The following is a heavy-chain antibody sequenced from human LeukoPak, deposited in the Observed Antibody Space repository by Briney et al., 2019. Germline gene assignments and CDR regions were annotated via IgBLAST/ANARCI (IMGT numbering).Heavy chain of an antibody. V-gene: IGHV3-20*04. J-gene: IGHJ4*02. D-gene: IGHD3-22*01. CDR3: GRNYYDSSGYYDIDY. Sequence: GGSLRLSCAASGFTFDGYGMSWVRQAPGKGLEGVSGINWNGGSTGYADSVKGRFTISRDNAKNSLYLQINSLRAEDTALYYCGRNYYDSSGYYDIDYSGQGTLVTVSS. CDR2: INWNGGST. CDR1: GFTFDGYG.